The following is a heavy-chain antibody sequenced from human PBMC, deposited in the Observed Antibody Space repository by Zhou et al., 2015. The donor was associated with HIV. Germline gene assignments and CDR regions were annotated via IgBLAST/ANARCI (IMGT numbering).Heavy chain of an antibody. CDR3: ARDRDSSTWYGSVFDI. D-gene: IGHD6-13*01. V-gene: IGHV1-2*02. CDR1: GYTFIGYY. Sequence: QVQLVQSGAEVKKPGASVKVSCKASGYTFIGYYVHWVRQAPGQGLEWMGWINPNSGATNYVQKFQGRVTMTRDTSISTVYMELSSLTSDDTAVYFCARDRDSSTWYGSVFDIWGRGDSGHRLF. J-gene: IGHJ3*02. CDR2: INPNSGAT.